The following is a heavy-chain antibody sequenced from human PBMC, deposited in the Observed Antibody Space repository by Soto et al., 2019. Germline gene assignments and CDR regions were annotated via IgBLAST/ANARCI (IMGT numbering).Heavy chain of an antibody. V-gene: IGHV3-11*01. J-gene: IGHJ4*02. D-gene: IGHD5-18*01. CDR3: ASVLGYSQILGPDY. CDR1: GFTFSDYY. Sequence: PGGSLRLSCAASGFTFSDYYMSWIRQAPGKGLEWVSYISSSGSTIYYADSVKGRFTISRDNAKNSPYLQMNSLRAEDTAVYYCASVLGYSQILGPDYWGQGTLVTVSS. CDR2: ISSSGSTI.